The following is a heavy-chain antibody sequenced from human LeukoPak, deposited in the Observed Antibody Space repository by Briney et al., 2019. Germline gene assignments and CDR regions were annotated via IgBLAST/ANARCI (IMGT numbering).Heavy chain of an antibody. Sequence: PGRSLRLSCAASGFTFSSYGMHWVRQAPGKGLEWVSSISSSSSYIYYADSVKGRFTISRDNAKNSLYLQMNSPRAEDTAVYYCARDSLLRPFDYWGQGTLVTVSS. CDR1: GFTFSSYG. J-gene: IGHJ4*02. CDR2: ISSSSSYI. V-gene: IGHV3-21*01. CDR3: ARDSLLRPFDY. D-gene: IGHD3-22*01.